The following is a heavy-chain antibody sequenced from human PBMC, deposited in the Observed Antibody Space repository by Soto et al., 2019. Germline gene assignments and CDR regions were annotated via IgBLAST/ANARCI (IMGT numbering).Heavy chain of an antibody. CDR1: GGSISSSN. Sequence: ETLSLTCAVSGGSISSSNWWSWVRQPPGKGLEWVSFLSGSGGGTYYADSVKGRFTISRDNSKNTLYLQMNSLRAEDTAVYYCATLGPARLLASWGQGTLVTVSS. CDR3: ATLGPARLLAS. D-gene: IGHD1-26*01. V-gene: IGHV3-23*01. J-gene: IGHJ4*02. CDR2: LSGSGGGT.